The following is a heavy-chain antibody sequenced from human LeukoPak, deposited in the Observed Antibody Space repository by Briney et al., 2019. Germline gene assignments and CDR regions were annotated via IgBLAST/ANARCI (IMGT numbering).Heavy chain of an antibody. CDR3: ARVGEVIIDFDY. CDR2: IYYSGST. CDR1: GGSLSSYY. J-gene: IGHJ4*02. V-gene: IGHV4-59*12. D-gene: IGHD3-3*01. Sequence: SETLSLTCTVSGGSLSSYYWSWIRQPPGKGLEWIGYIYYSGSTNYNPSLKSRVTISVDTSKNQFSLKLSSVTAADTAVYYCARVGEVIIDFDYWGQGTLVTVSS.